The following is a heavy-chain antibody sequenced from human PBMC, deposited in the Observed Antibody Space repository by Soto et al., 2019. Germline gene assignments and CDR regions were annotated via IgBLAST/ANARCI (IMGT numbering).Heavy chain of an antibody. CDR3: ERALQRNCISTSCYGAPTYGMDV. CDR1: GFTVSSNY. Sequence: GGSLRLSCAASGFTVSSNYMSWVRQAPGKGLEWVSVIYSGGSTYYADSVKGRFTISRDNSKNTLYLQMNSLRAEDTAVYYCERALQRNCISTSCYGAPTYGMDVWGQGTTVTVSS. V-gene: IGHV3-66*01. CDR2: IYSGGST. D-gene: IGHD2-2*01. J-gene: IGHJ6*02.